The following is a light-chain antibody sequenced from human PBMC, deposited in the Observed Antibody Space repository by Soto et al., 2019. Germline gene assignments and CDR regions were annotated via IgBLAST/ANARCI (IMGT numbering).Light chain of an antibody. CDR3: SSYAGSNNYV. CDR2: DVS. CDR1: SSDVGGYNY. V-gene: IGLV2-8*01. J-gene: IGLJ1*01. Sequence: SALTQPPSASGSPGQSVTISCTGTSSDVGGYNYVSWYQQHPGKAPKLMIFDVSKRPSGVPDRFSASKSGNTASLTVSGLQAEDEADYYCSSYAGSNNYVFGTGTKLTVL.